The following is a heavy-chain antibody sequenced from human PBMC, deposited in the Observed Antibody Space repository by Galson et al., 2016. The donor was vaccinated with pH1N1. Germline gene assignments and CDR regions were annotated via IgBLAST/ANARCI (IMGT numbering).Heavy chain of an antibody. Sequence: SLRLSCAASGFTFSDYLMHWVRQVPGKGLVWVSRIYHHGTRTNYADSVKGRFAISRDNSKNTLYLQMSSLRGDDTAVYYCARDFCGGDCYFYFCGQGTLVS. J-gene: IGHJ4*02. V-gene: IGHV3-74*01. CDR3: ARDFCGGDCYFYF. D-gene: IGHD2-21*02. CDR2: IYHHGTRT. CDR1: GFTFSDYL.